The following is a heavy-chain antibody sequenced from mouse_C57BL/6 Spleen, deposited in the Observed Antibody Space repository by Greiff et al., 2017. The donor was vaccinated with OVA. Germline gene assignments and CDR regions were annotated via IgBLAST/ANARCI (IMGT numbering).Heavy chain of an antibody. CDR1: GFTFSSYA. Sequence: EVKLQESGGGLVKPGGSLKLSCAASGFTFSSYAMSWVRQTPEKRLEWVATISDGGSYTYSPDNVKGRFTISRDNAQNYLYRQMSHLKSEDTAMYYCARVPYYYGSSPWFAYWGQGTLVTVSA. J-gene: IGHJ3*01. CDR2: ISDGGSYT. D-gene: IGHD1-1*01. V-gene: IGHV5-4*03. CDR3: ARVPYYYGSSPWFAY.